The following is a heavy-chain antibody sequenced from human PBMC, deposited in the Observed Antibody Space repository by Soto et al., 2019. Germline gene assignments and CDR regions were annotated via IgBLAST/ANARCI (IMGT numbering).Heavy chain of an antibody. D-gene: IGHD6-19*01. V-gene: IGHV1-3*01. J-gene: IGHJ5*02. Sequence: ASVKVSCKASGYTFTSYAMHWVRQAPGQSLEWMGWINAGNGNTKYSQKFQGRVTITRDTSASTAYMELSSLRSEDTAVYYCASYSSGWYGGWFDPWGQGTLVTVSS. CDR2: INAGNGNT. CDR3: ASYSSGWYGGWFDP. CDR1: GYTFTSYA.